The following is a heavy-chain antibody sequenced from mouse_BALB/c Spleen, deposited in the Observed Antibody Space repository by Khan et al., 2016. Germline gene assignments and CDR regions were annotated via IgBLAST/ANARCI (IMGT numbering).Heavy chain of an antibody. J-gene: IGHJ2*01. CDR1: GYSITSGYY. CDR2: ISYDGNN. CDR3: VRLDFGSRRYYFDY. Sequence: VQLQESGPGLVKPSQSLSLTCSVTGYSITSGYYWNWIRQFPGNKLEWMGYISYDGNNNYNPSLKNRFSITRDTSRNQFFLQLNSVTTEDTATYYCVRLDFGSRRYYFDYWGQGTTLTVSS. V-gene: IGHV3-6*02. D-gene: IGHD1-1*01.